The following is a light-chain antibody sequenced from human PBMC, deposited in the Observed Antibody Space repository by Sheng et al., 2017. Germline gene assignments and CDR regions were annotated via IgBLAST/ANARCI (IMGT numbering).Light chain of an antibody. CDR1: SGHIGYS. V-gene: IGLV4-60*03. Sequence: QLVLTQSSSASASLGSSVKLTCTLSSGHIGYSIAWHQQQPGKAPRYLMKLEGSGTYNKGSGVPDRFSGSSSGTDRYLTISNLQSEDEADYYCETWDSNTRVFGTGTKVTVL. CDR3: ETWDSNTRV. CDR2: LEGSGTY. J-gene: IGLJ1*01.